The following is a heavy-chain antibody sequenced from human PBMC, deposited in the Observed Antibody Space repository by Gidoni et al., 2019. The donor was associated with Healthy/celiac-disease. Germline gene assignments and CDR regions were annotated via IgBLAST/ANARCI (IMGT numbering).Heavy chain of an antibody. J-gene: IGHJ4*02. Sequence: QVQLQESGPGLVKPSETLSLTCTVSVGSISSYYWSWIRQPPGKGLEWIGYIYYSGSTNYNPSLKSRVTISVDTSKNQFSLKLSSVTTADTAVYYCARVASASYYGSGSYILDYWGQGTLVTVSS. CDR2: IYYSGST. CDR1: VGSISSYY. D-gene: IGHD3-10*01. CDR3: ARVASASYYGSGSYILDY. V-gene: IGHV4-59*01.